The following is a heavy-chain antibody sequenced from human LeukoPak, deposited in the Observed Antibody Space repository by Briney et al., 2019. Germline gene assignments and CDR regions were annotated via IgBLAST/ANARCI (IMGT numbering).Heavy chain of an antibody. Sequence: SETLSLTCTVSGGSISSSSSYWGWIRQPPGKGLEWIGSISYSGSTYYNPSLKSRVTISVDTSKNQFSLKLSSVTAADTAVYYCACLTTADAFDIWGQGTMVTVSS. CDR2: ISYSGST. D-gene: IGHD3-22*01. CDR3: ACLTTADAFDI. V-gene: IGHV4-39*07. CDR1: GGSISSSSSY. J-gene: IGHJ3*02.